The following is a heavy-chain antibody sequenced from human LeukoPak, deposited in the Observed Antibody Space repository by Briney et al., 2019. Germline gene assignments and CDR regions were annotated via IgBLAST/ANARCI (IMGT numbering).Heavy chain of an antibody. D-gene: IGHD2-2*01. V-gene: IGHV3-23*01. J-gene: IGHJ6*03. CDR2: ISGSGGST. Sequence: LSLTCAVSGGSISSGGYSWSWVRQAPGKGLEWVSAISGSGGSTYYADSVKGRFTISRDNSKNTLYLQMNSLRAEDTAVYYCAKGPKSCCSSTSCYFYYYYYMDVWGKGTTVTVSS. CDR1: GGSISSGGYS. CDR3: AKGPKSCCSSTSCYFYYYYYMDV.